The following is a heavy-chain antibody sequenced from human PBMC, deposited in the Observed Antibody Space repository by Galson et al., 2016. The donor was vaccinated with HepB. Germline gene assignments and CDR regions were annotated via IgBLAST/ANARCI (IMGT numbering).Heavy chain of an antibody. Sequence: SLRLSCAASGFPFSGCWTNWFRQTPEKGLEWLANIKHDGSEKNYVDSVKGRFTISRNNARNSLSLQMNSVSVDDTAVYYCAGGPGWLTEYWGQGTLVTVSS. CDR1: GFPFSGCW. V-gene: IGHV3-7*03. CDR3: AGGPGWLTEY. D-gene: IGHD5-24*01. CDR2: IKHDGSEK. J-gene: IGHJ4*02.